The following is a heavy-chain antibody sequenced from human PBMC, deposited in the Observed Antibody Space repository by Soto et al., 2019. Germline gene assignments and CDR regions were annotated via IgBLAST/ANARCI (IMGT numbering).Heavy chain of an antibody. V-gene: IGHV4-31*03. Sequence: SETLSLTCTVSGGSISSGGYYWSWIRQHPGKGLEWIGYIYYSGSTYYNPSLKSRVTISVDTSKNQFSLKLSSVTAADTAVYYCARVKAVHSGYDYAFDIWGQGTMVTVSS. D-gene: IGHD5-12*01. J-gene: IGHJ3*02. CDR1: GGSISSGGYY. CDR2: IYYSGST. CDR3: ARVKAVHSGYDYAFDI.